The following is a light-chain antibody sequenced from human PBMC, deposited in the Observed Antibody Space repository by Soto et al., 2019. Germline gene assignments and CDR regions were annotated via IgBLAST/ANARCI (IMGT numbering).Light chain of an antibody. Sequence: EIVMTQSPATLSVSPGERATLSCRASQSLASALAWYQQKPGQVPRPLIYGASTRATGIPARFSGSGSGTEFTLTISSLQSEDFAVYYCQQYNNWPLTFGQGTRLEIK. V-gene: IGKV3-15*01. CDR3: QQYNNWPLT. CDR1: QSLASA. J-gene: IGKJ5*01. CDR2: GAS.